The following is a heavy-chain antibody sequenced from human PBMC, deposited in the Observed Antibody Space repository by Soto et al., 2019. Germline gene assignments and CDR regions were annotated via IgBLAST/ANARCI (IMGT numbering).Heavy chain of an antibody. CDR2: ISTYNGNT. Sequence: QVQLVQSGAEVKKPGASVKVSCKASGYIFTSHGISWVRQAPGQGLEWMGRISTYNGNTKYAQKLQGRVTMTTDTSACIAYMELRSLRSDDTAVYYCARDNAQWLVSDWGQGTLVTVSS. J-gene: IGHJ1*01. CDR3: ARDNAQWLVSD. D-gene: IGHD6-19*01. CDR1: GYIFTSHG. V-gene: IGHV1-18*01.